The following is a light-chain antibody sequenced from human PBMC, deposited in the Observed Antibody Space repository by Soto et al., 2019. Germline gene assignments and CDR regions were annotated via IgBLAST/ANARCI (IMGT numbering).Light chain of an antibody. J-gene: IGKJ2*01. CDR3: QQYESTPPT. Sequence: DIVMTQSPDSLAVSLGERATINCKSSQSVLYSSNNKNYLAWYQQRPGQPTKLLIYWASTRESGVPDRFSGSGSGTDFTLTITSLQAEDVAVYYCQQYESTPPTFGQGTKLEI. CDR1: QSVLYSSNNKNY. V-gene: IGKV4-1*01. CDR2: WAS.